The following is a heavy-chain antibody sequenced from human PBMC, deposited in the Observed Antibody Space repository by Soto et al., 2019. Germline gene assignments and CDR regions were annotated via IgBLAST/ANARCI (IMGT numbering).Heavy chain of an antibody. J-gene: IGHJ3*02. CDR2: IYYSGST. CDR3: ATIRGLRVAAFDI. Sequence: SETLSLTCTVSGGSISSGGYSWSWIRQHPGKGLEWIGYIYYSGSTYYNPSLKSRVTISEDTSKNQFSLKLSSVTAADTAVYYCATIRGLRVAAFDIWGQGTMVTVSS. D-gene: IGHD5-12*01. V-gene: IGHV4-31*03. CDR1: GGSISSGGYS.